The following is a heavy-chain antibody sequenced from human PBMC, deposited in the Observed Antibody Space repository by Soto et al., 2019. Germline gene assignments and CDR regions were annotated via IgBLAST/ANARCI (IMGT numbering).Heavy chain of an antibody. CDR2: ISAYNGNT. Sequence: ASVKVSCKASGYTFTSYGISWVRQAPGQGLEWMGWISAYNGNTNYAQKLQGRVTMTTDTSTSTAYMELRSLRSDDTAVYYCARDRVGFGELLPGYWGQGTLVTVYS. CDR1: GYTFTSYG. D-gene: IGHD3-10*01. J-gene: IGHJ4*02. V-gene: IGHV1-18*01. CDR3: ARDRVGFGELLPGY.